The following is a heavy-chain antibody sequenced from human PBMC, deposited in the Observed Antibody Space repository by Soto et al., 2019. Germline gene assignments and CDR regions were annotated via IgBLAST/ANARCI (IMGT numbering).Heavy chain of an antibody. V-gene: IGHV4-30-4*01. CDR1: GGSISSGGYY. CDR3: AREYGGPFDY. D-gene: IGHD4-17*01. Sequence: SETLSLTCTVSGGSISSGGYYWRWIRQPPGKGLEWIGYIYYSGSTYYNASLKSRVIISVDTSKNQFSLKLSSVTAADTAVYYCAREYGGPFDYWGQGTLVTVSS. J-gene: IGHJ4*02. CDR2: IYYSGST.